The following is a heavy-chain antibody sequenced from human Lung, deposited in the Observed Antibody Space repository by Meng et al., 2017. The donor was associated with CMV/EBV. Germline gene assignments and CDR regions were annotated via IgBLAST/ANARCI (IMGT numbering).Heavy chain of an antibody. CDR3: ARGRSCVDGVCYDDHNYFGP. CDR1: GDSMANFY. V-gene: IGHV4-59*01. D-gene: IGHD2-21*02. Sequence: SETLSLTCNISGDSMANFYWTWIRQPPGKGLEWVGSVFHTGDTKYNSSLKGRLTLSVDTSRKQVSLRLVSLNTADTATYYCARGRSCVDGVCYDDHNYFGPWGQGTLVXVSS. CDR2: VFHTGDT. J-gene: IGHJ5*02.